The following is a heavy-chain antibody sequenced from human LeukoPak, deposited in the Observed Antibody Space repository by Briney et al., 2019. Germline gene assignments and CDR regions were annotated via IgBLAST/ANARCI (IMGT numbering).Heavy chain of an antibody. CDR1: GGSISSYY. V-gene: IGHV4-4*07. CDR2: INTSGST. D-gene: IGHD6-13*01. Sequence: SETLSLTCTVSGGSISSYYWSWIRQPAGKGLEWIGRINTSGSTNYNPSLKSRVTISVDTSKNQFSLKLSSVTAADTAVYYCVGSSSWYGDYWGQGTLVTVSS. CDR3: VGSSSWYGDY. J-gene: IGHJ4*02.